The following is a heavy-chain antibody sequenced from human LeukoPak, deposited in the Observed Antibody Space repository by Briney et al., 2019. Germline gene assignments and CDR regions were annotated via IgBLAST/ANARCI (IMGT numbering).Heavy chain of an antibody. V-gene: IGHV3-23*01. CDR1: GFIFSRYA. CDR2: ISGSGGNT. D-gene: IGHD5-12*01. J-gene: IGHJ5*02. Sequence: GGSLRLSCTASGFIFSRYALSWVRQAPGKGLEWVSAISGSGGNTYYADAVKGRFTISRDNPRNTLYLQMNSLRVEDTAVYYCAKDRQWLRNNWFDPWGQGTPVTVSS. CDR3: AKDRQWLRNNWFDP.